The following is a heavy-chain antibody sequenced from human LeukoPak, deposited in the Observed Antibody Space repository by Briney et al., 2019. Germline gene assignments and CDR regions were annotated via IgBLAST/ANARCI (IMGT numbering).Heavy chain of an antibody. CDR3: AKDQGYYDSSGYWDY. Sequence: GGSLRLSCAASGFPFSDYYMSWIRQAPGKGLEWVSYISGGSHIYYADSVKGRFTISRDNAKNSLFLQMNSLRAEDTALYYCAKDQGYYDSSGYWDYWGQGTLVTVSS. CDR1: GFPFSDYY. CDR2: ISGGSHI. V-gene: IGHV3-11*01. D-gene: IGHD3-22*01. J-gene: IGHJ4*02.